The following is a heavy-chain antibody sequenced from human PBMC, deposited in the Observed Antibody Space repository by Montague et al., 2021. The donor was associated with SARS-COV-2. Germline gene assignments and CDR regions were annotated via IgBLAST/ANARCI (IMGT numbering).Heavy chain of an antibody. Sequence: CPISGDTVSSNSAAWNWIRQSPSRGLEWLGRTYYRSKWHNDYAVXVKSRITINPDTSKNLFSLQLKSVTPEDTAVYYCARGWVATIPHMDNWGQGSLVIVSS. CDR2: TYYRSKWHN. CDR1: GDTVSSNSAA. J-gene: IGHJ4*02. V-gene: IGHV6-1*01. CDR3: ARGWVATIPHMDN. D-gene: IGHD5-12*01.